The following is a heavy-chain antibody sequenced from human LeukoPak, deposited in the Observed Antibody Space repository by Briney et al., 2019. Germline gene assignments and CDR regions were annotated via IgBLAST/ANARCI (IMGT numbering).Heavy chain of an antibody. CDR1: GYTFTGYY. Sequence: ASVKVSCKASGYTFTGYYMHWVRQAPGQGLEWMGWINPNSGGTNYAQKLQGRVTMTTDTSTSTAYMELRSLRSDDTAVYYCARVWQWLTWFDPWGQGTLVTVSS. J-gene: IGHJ5*02. CDR2: INPNSGGT. D-gene: IGHD6-19*01. CDR3: ARVWQWLTWFDP. V-gene: IGHV1-2*02.